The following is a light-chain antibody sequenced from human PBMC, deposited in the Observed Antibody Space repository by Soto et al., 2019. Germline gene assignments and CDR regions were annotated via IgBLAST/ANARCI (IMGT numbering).Light chain of an antibody. V-gene: IGKV3-20*01. Sequence: EIVLTQSPGTLSLSPGERATLSCRASQNVISDYLAWYQQRPGQAPRLLIYGASSRATGIPDRFSGSGSGTDFILTISRLEPEDFAVYYCQQYGSSPLATFGQGTKLEIK. CDR2: GAS. J-gene: IGKJ2*01. CDR3: QQYGSSPLAT. CDR1: QNVISDY.